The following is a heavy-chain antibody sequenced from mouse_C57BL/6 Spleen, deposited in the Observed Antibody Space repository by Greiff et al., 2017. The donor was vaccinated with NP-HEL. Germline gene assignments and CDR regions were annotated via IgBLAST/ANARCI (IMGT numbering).Heavy chain of an antibody. J-gene: IGHJ3*01. CDR1: GYSITSGSY. CDR3: ARGYYGSSFWFAY. Sequence: EESGPGLVKPSQSLSLTCSVTGYSITSGSYWNWIRQFPGNKLEWMGYISYDGSNNYNPSLKNRSSITRDTSKNKFFLKLNSVTTEDTATYYGARGYYGSSFWFAYWGQGTLVTVSA. V-gene: IGHV3-6*01. D-gene: IGHD1-1*01. CDR2: ISYDGSN.